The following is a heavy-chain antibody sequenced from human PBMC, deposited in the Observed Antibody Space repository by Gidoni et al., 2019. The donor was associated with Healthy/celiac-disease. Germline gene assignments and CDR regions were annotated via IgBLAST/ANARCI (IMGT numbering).Heavy chain of an antibody. J-gene: IGHJ4*02. CDR2: IDPSDSYT. CDR3: ARHGGQWLYLNY. D-gene: IGHD6-19*01. V-gene: IGHV5-10-1*03. CDR1: GYSFTSYW. Sequence: EVQLVQSGAEVKKPGESLRISCKGSGYSFTSYWISWVRQLPGKGLEWMGRIDPSDSYTNYSPSFQGHVTISADKSISTAYLQWSSLKASDTAMYYCARHGGQWLYLNYWGQGTLVTVSS.